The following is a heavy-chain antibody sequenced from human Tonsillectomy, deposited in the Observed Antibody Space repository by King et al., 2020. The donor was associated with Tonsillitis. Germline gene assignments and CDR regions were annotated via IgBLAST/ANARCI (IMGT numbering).Heavy chain of an antibody. D-gene: IGHD3-10*01. CDR3: ATGIYYASGSYAY. CDR1: VYTLTELS. CDR2: YDPEDGET. J-gene: IGHJ4*02. Sequence: VQLVESGAEVKKPGASVKVSCKVSVYTLTELSMHWVRQAPGKGLEWMGGYDPEDGETIYAQKFQGRVTMTEDTSTDTAYMELSSLRSEDTAAYYCATGIYYASGSYAYWGQGTLVTVSS. V-gene: IGHV1-24*01.